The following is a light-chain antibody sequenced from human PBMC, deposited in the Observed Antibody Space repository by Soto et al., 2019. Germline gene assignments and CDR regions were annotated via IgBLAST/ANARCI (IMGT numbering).Light chain of an antibody. Sequence: ENVLTQFPGTLSLSPGDRATLSCRASQSLSSDSLAWYQQKPGQAPRLLIYGASSRANGIPDRFSGSGSGTDFTLTISRLEPEDFAVYYCHQYGSSPLTFGQGTKVDIK. CDR3: HQYGSSPLT. CDR2: GAS. CDR1: QSLSSDS. V-gene: IGKV3-20*01. J-gene: IGKJ4*01.